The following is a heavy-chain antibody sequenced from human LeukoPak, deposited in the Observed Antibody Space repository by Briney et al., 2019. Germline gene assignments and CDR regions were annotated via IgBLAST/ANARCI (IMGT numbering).Heavy chain of an antibody. J-gene: IGHJ6*03. D-gene: IGHD2-2*01. V-gene: IGHV1-8*02. CDR3: ARSGYGYCSSTSCYSGLGYYYYYMDV. CDR1: GYTFTSYY. CDR2: MNPNSGNT. Sequence: ASVKVSCKASGYTFTSYYMHWVRQAPGQGLEWMGWMNPNSGNTGYAQKFQGRVTMTRNTSISTAYMELSSLRSEDTAVYYCARSGYGYCSSTSCYSGLGYYYYYMDVWGKGTTVTISS.